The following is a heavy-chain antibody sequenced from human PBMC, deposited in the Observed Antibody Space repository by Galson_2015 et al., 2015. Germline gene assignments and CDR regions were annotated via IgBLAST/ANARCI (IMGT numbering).Heavy chain of an antibody. CDR3: ARDKYGGRSGPYYYYGMDV. CDR1: GFTFSSYS. J-gene: IGHJ6*02. Sequence: SLRLSCAASGFTFSSYSMNWVRQAPGKGLEWVSSISSSSSYIYYADSVKGRFTISRDNAKNSLYLQMNSLRAEDTAVYYCARDKYGGRSGPYYYYGMDVWGQGTTVTVSS. D-gene: IGHD6-19*01. CDR2: ISSSSSYI. V-gene: IGHV3-21*01.